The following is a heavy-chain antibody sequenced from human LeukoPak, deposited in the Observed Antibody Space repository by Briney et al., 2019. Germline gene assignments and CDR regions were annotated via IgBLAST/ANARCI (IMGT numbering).Heavy chain of an antibody. D-gene: IGHD4-23*01. V-gene: IGHV3-23*01. CDR3: VKGGWGNTFHI. Sequence: GGSLRLSCAASGFTFSSYAMTWVRQTPGKGLEWVSGLSDRGDTTYYAESVKGRFTISRDNSKNTLSLQMNSLRAEDTAVYYCVKGGWGNTFHIWGQGTMVTVS. CDR1: GFTFSSYA. J-gene: IGHJ3*02. CDR2: LSDRGDTT.